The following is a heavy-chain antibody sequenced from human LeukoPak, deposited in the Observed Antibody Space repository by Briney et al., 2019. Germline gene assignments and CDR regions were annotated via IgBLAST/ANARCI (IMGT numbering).Heavy chain of an antibody. CDR3: ARGGYCRGGSCFKGPYYFDY. CDR2: INPSGGST. D-gene: IGHD2-15*01. V-gene: IGHV1-46*01. CDR1: GYTFTSYY. Sequence: ASVKVSCKASGYTFTSYYMHWVRQAPGQGLEWMGMINPSGGSTSYAQKFRGRVTMTRDTSTSTVYMELSSLRSEDTAVYYCARGGYCRGGSCFKGPYYFDYWGQGTLVTVSS. J-gene: IGHJ4*02.